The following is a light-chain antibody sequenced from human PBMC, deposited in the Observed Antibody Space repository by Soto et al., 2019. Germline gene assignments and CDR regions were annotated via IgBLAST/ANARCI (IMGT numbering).Light chain of an antibody. V-gene: IGKV3-20*01. CDR1: QGVNRYY. CDR2: GAS. J-gene: IGKJ3*01. Sequence: ENVLTQSPGTLSLSPGERATLSCRASQGVNRYYLAWYQQRPGQAPRLLIYGASNRATGIPDRFIGSGSGTDFTLTISRLEPEDFAVYYCQQYGSSPGFTFGPGTKVDIK. CDR3: QQYGSSPGFT.